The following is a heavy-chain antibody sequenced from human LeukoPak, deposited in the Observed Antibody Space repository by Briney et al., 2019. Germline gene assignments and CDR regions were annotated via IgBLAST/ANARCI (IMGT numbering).Heavy chain of an antibody. CDR1: GGSIRSYY. CDR3: ARTYYEDDAFDI. J-gene: IGHJ3*02. Sequence: SETLSLTCIVSGGSIRSYYWNWMRQPAGKGLEWIGRIYTSGSTNYNPSLKSRVTMSVDTSKNQFSLKLSSVTAADTAVYYCARTYYEDDAFDIWGQGTMVTVSS. CDR2: IYTSGST. V-gene: IGHV4-4*07. D-gene: IGHD3-3*01.